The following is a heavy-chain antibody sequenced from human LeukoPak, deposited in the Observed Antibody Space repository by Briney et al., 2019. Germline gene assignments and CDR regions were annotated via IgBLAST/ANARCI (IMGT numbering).Heavy chain of an antibody. D-gene: IGHD2-21*02. CDR2: ISSSSSYI. CDR1: GFTFSDYY. CDR3: ARYIAVVTATDY. J-gene: IGHJ4*02. V-gene: IGHV3-21*01. Sequence: GGSLRLSCAASGFTFSDYYMSWVRQAPGKGLEWVSSISSSSSYIYYADSVKGRFTISRDNAKNSLYLQMNSLRAEDTAVYYCARYIAVVTATDYWGQGTLVTVSS.